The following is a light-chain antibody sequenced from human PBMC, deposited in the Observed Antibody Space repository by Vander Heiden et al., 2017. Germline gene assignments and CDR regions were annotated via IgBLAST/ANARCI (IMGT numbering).Light chain of an antibody. V-gene: IGKV3-15*01. CDR1: HGVSSN. CDR2: GAS. J-gene: IGKJ4*01. Sequence: IVMTPSPSTLSASPGERATLSCRASHGVSSNLAWYQQKPGQAPRLLIYGASTRATGIPARFSGSGSGTEFTLTISSLQSEDFAVYYCQQYNNWPLTFGGGTKVEIK. CDR3: QQYNNWPLT.